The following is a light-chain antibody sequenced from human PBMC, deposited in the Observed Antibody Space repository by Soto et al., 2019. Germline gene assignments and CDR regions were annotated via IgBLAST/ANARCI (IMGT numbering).Light chain of an antibody. CDR2: GNS. J-gene: IGLJ3*02. CDR1: APKIGAGYD. V-gene: IGLV1-40*01. Sequence: QSVLTQPPSVSGAPGRGAPSSGTGRAPKIGAGYDVHWYQQLPGTAPKLLIFGNSNRPSGVPDRFSGSKSGTSASLAITGLQAEDEADYYCQSYDSSLSGWVFGGGTKVTVL. CDR3: QSYDSSLSGWV.